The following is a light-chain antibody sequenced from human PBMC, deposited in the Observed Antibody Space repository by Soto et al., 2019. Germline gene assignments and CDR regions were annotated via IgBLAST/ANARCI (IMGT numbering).Light chain of an antibody. CDR2: EVS. J-gene: IGLJ1*01. V-gene: IGLV2-14*01. CDR1: NSDIGTYNY. CDR3: SSYTSTSTLYV. Sequence: QSALTQPASVSGSPGQSITISCTGSNSDIGTYNYVSWYQQHPGKAPKLVISEVSNRPSGISDRFSGSKSGNAASLTISGLQAEDEATYYCSSYTSTSTLYVFGPGTKLTV.